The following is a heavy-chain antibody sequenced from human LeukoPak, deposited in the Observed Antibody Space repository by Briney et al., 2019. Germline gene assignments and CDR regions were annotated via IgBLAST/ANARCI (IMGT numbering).Heavy chain of an antibody. CDR2: ISSSGATT. CDR1: GFTFSSYA. CDR3: AKDLNYDSSGDNDAFDI. V-gene: IGHV3-23*01. D-gene: IGHD3-22*01. J-gene: IGHJ3*02. Sequence: GGSLRLSCAASGFTFSSYAMSWVRQPPGKGLEWVSVISSSGATTYYPDSVKGRFTISRDNSKNTLYLQMNSLRAEDTAVYYCAKDLNYDSSGDNDAFDIWGQGTMVTVSS.